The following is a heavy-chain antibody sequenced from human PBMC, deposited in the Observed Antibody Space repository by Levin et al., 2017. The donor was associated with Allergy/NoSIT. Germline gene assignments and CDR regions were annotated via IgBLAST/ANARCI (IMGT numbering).Heavy chain of an antibody. Sequence: GASVKVSCAASGFTFSSYAMSWVRQAPGKGLEWVSAISGSGGSTYYADSVKGRFTISRDNSKNTLYLQMNSLRAEDTAVYYCAKASVPLVAAAGLGYWGQGTLVTVSS. J-gene: IGHJ4*02. CDR2: ISGSGGST. CDR1: GFTFSSYA. V-gene: IGHV3-23*01. D-gene: IGHD6-13*01. CDR3: AKASVPLVAAAGLGY.